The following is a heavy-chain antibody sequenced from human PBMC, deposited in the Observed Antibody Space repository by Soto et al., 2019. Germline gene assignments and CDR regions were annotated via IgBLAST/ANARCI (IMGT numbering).Heavy chain of an antibody. CDR2: IKSKTDGGTT. CDR1: GFNFSNAW. CDR3: TTAHDKFGAG. J-gene: IGHJ4*02. Sequence: EVQLVESGGGLVKPGGSLRLFCAASGFNFSNAWMSWVRQAPGKGLEWVGRIKSKTDGGTTDYAAPVKGRFTISRDDSKNTLYLQMNSLNTEDTAVYYCTTAHDKFGAGWGQGTLVTVSS. V-gene: IGHV3-15*01. D-gene: IGHD3-10*01.